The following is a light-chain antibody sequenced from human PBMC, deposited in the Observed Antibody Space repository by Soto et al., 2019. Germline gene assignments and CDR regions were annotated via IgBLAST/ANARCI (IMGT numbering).Light chain of an antibody. J-gene: IGLJ1*01. CDR3: SSYAGSNNDV. V-gene: IGLV2-8*01. Sequence: QSALTQPPSASGSTGQSVTISCTGPSSDVGGYNYVSWYQQHPGKAPKLMIYEVSKRHSGVPDRFSGSKSGNTASLTVSGLQAEDEADYYCSSYAGSNNDVFGTGTKVNFL. CDR2: EVS. CDR1: SSDVGGYNY.